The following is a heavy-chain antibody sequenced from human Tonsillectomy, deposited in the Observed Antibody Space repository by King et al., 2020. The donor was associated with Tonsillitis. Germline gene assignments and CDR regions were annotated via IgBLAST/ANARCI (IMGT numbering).Heavy chain of an antibody. CDR3: ARDLHYGDYFSYHYYGMDV. D-gene: IGHD4-17*01. CDR1: GFTFSSYW. Sequence: VQLVESGGGLVQPGGSLRLSCAASGFTFSSYWMHWVRQAPGKGLVWVSRINSDGSSTSYADSVKGRFTISRDNAKNTLYLQMNSLRAEDTAVYYCARDLHYGDYFSYHYYGMDVWGQGTTVTVSS. V-gene: IGHV3-74*01. J-gene: IGHJ6*02. CDR2: INSDGSST.